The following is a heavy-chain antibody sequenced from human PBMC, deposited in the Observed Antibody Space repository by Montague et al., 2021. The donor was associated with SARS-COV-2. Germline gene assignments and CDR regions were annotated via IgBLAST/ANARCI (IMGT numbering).Heavy chain of an antibody. V-gene: IGHV3-53*01. CDR1: GFTVNSNY. J-gene: IGHJ3*02. CDR3: ARGGVGATWAFDI. D-gene: IGHD1-26*01. Sequence: YRSLSCAASGFTVNSNYMSWVRQAPGKGLEWVALIYSGGDTTYAVSVRDRFTISRDNSKNTLYLQMNSLRVEDTAVFYCARGGVGATWAFDIWGQGTMVTVSS. CDR2: IYSGGDT.